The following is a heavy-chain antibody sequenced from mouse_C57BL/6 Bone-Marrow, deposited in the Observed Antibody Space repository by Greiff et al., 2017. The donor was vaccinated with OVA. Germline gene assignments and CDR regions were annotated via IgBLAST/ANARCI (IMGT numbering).Heavy chain of an antibody. Sequence: EVQLKESGPGMVKPSQSLSLTCTVTGYSITSGYDWHWIRHFPGNKLEWMGYISYSGSTNYNPSLKSRISITHDTSKNHFFLKLNSVTTEDTATYYCARAGTAQATPAWFAYWGQGTLVTVSA. J-gene: IGHJ3*01. V-gene: IGHV3-1*01. CDR3: ARAGTAQATPAWFAY. CDR1: GYSITSGYD. CDR2: ISYSGST. D-gene: IGHD3-2*02.